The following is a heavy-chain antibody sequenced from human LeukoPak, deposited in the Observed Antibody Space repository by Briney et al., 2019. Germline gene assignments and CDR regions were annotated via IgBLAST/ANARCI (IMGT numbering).Heavy chain of an antibody. CDR2: ISSSGSTI. J-gene: IGHJ3*02. D-gene: IGHD3-22*01. Sequence: GGSLRLSCAASGFTFSSYEMNWVRQAPGKGLEWVSYISSSGSTIYYADSVKGRFTISRDNAKNSLYLQMNSLRAEDTAVYYCAKGGSLWLSNDDAFDIWGQGTMVTVSS. CDR1: GFTFSSYE. CDR3: AKGGSLWLSNDDAFDI. V-gene: IGHV3-48*03.